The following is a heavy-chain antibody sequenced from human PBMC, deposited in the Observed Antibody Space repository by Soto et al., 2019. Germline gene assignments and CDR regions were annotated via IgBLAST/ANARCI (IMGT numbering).Heavy chain of an antibody. J-gene: IGHJ4*01. D-gene: IGHD3-10*01. CDR3: ARIGELSFTDY. CDR1: GFSFTTYA. Sequence: GGSLRLSCAASGFSFTTYAMNWARQAPGKGLEWVSAISSTGGAVFYADSVKGRFTMSRDNPKNTLFLQMNSLRDDDTAVYYCARIGELSFTDYWGHGILVTVSS. V-gene: IGHV3-23*01. CDR2: ISSTGGAV.